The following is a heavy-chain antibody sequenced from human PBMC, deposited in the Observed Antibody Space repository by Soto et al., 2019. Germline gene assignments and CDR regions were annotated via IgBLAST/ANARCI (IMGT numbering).Heavy chain of an antibody. D-gene: IGHD1-1*01. Sequence: SETLSLTCTVSGGSISSYYWSWIRQPPGKGLEWIGYIYYSGSTNYNPSLKSRVTISVDTSKNQFSLKLSSVTAADTAVYYCARGYNLDYYYYYMDVWGKGTTVTVSS. J-gene: IGHJ6*03. V-gene: IGHV4-59*01. CDR1: GGSISSYY. CDR2: IYYSGST. CDR3: ARGYNLDYYYYYMDV.